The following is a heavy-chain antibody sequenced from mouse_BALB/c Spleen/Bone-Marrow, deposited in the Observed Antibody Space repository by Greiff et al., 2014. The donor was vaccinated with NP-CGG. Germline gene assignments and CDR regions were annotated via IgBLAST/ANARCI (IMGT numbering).Heavy chain of an antibody. V-gene: IGHV4-1*02. CDR1: GFDFSRYW. CDR3: AGNGYYGWIAY. D-gene: IGHD2-3*01. CDR2: INPDSSTI. J-gene: IGHJ3*01. Sequence: EVKLQESGGGLVQPGGSLKLSCAASGFDFSRYWMTWVRQAPGKGLEWIGEINPDSSTINYTPSLEDKFIITRDNAKNTLYLQMSKVRSEDTALYYCAGNGYYGWIAYWGQGTLVTVSA.